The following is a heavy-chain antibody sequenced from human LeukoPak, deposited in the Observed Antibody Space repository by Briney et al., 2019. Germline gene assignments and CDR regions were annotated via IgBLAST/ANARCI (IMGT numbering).Heavy chain of an antibody. J-gene: IGHJ4*02. V-gene: IGHV3-7*01. D-gene: IGHD3-3*01. CDR2: IKQDGSEK. Sequence: GGSPRLSCAASGFTFSSYWMSWVRQAPGKGLEWVANIKQDGSEKYYVDSVKGRFTISRDNAKNSLYLQMNSLRAEDTAVYYCATGGFWSGSPYYFDYWGQGTLVTVSS. CDR3: ATGGFWSGSPYYFDY. CDR1: GFTFSSYW.